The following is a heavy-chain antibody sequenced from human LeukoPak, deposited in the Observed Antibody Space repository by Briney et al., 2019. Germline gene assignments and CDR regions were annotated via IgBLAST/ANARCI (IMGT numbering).Heavy chain of an antibody. CDR3: ARGTRSRAYMDV. CDR2: INHSGST. V-gene: IGHV4-34*01. CDR1: GGSFSGYY. J-gene: IGHJ6*03. Sequence: PSETLSLTCAVYGGSFSGYYWSWIRQPPGKGLEWIEEINHSGSTNYNPSLKSRVTISVDTSKNQFSLKLSSVTAADTAVYYCARGTRSRAYMDVWGKGTTVTVSS. D-gene: IGHD1-1*01.